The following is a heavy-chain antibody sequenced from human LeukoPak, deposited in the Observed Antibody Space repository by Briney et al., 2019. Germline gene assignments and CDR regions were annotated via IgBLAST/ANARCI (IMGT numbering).Heavy chain of an antibody. CDR3: ARGRRKITIFGVVIARPTYYFDY. CDR1: GGSFSGYY. V-gene: IGHV4-34*01. J-gene: IGHJ4*02. D-gene: IGHD3-3*01. CDR2: INHSGST. Sequence: SETLSLTRAVYGGSFSGYYWSWIRQPPGKGLEWIGEINHSGSTNYNPSLKSRVTISVDTSKNQFSLKLSSVTAADTAVYYCARGRRKITIFGVVIARPTYYFDYWGQGTLVTVSS.